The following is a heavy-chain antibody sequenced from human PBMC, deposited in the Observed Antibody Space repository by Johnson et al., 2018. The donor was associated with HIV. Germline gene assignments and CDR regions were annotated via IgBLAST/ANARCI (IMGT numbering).Heavy chain of an antibody. J-gene: IGHJ3*02. Sequence: QVQLVESGGGVVQPGRSLRLSCAASGFTLSNYGIHWVRQAPGQGLEWVALISYDGSNTYYADSVRGRFTLSRDNSKNTVYLQMNSLRAEDTAVYYCAKDQYRKLTTVAGIWGQGTMVIVSS. CDR3: AKDQYRKLTTVAGI. CDR2: ISYDGSNT. CDR1: GFTLSNYG. V-gene: IGHV3-30*18. D-gene: IGHD4-17*01.